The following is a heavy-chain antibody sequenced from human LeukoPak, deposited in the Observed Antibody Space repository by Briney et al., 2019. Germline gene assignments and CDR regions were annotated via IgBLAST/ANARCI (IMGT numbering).Heavy chain of an antibody. CDR2: ISSSSSTI. CDR1: GFTFSSYS. CDR3: ASYVLGDAFDI. D-gene: IGHD3-3*02. J-gene: IGHJ3*02. V-gene: IGHV3-48*01. Sequence: GGSPRLSCAASGFTFSSYSMNWVRQAPGKGLEWVSYISSSSSTIYYADSVKGRFTISRDNAKNSLYLQMNSLRAEDTAVYYCASYVLGDAFDIWGQGTMVTVSS.